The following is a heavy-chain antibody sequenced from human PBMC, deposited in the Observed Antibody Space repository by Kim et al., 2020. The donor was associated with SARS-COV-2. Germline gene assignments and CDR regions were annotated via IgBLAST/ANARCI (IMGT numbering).Heavy chain of an antibody. CDR3: ARAHCSSTSCLLGYFDY. Sequence: GGSLRLSCAASGFTFSSYSMNWVRQAPGKGLEWVSYISSSSSTIYYADSVKGRFTISRDNAKNSLYLQMNSLRDEDTAVYYCARAHCSSTSCLLGYFDYWGQGTLVTVSS. CDR2: ISSSSSTI. CDR1: GFTFSSYS. D-gene: IGHD2-2*01. J-gene: IGHJ4*02. V-gene: IGHV3-48*02.